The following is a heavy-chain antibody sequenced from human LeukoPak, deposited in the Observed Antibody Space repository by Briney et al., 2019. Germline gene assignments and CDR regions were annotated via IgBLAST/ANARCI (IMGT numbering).Heavy chain of an antibody. Sequence: SETLSLTCAVYGGSFSGYYWTWIRQSPGKGLEWIGEINHSGRTNYNPSLKSRVTISVDTSKNQIPLKLSSVTAADTAVYYCARAGDSSGYSDYWGQGTLVTVSS. CDR3: ARAGDSSGYSDY. CDR2: INHSGRT. D-gene: IGHD3-22*01. V-gene: IGHV4-34*01. CDR1: GGSFSGYY. J-gene: IGHJ4*02.